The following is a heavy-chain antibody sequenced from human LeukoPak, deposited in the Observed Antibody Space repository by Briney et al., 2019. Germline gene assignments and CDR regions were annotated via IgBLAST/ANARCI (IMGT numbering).Heavy chain of an antibody. D-gene: IGHD3-3*01. Sequence: GGSLRLSCAASGFTFSNAWMSWVRQAPGKGLEWVGRIKSKTDGGTTDYAAPVKGRFTISRDDSKNTLYLQMNNLRAEDTAVYFCAKDGPSNLRLLEWGYFDSWGQGTLVTVSS. CDR2: IKSKTDGGTT. CDR1: GFTFSNAW. V-gene: IGHV3-15*01. CDR3: AKDGPSNLRLLEWGYFDS. J-gene: IGHJ4*02.